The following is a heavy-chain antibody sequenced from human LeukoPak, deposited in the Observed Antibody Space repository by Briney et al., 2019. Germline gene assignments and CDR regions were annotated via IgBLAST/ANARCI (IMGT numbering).Heavy chain of an antibody. CDR3: ARGLWFGELGAFDI. J-gene: IGHJ3*02. D-gene: IGHD3-10*01. CDR1: GGSISSYY. Sequence: SETLSLTCTVSGGSISSYYWSWLRQPPGKGLEWIGYIYYSGSTNYNPSLKSRVTISLDTSKNQFSLKLSSVTAADTAVYYCARGLWFGELGAFDIWGQGTMVTVSS. V-gene: IGHV4-59*01. CDR2: IYYSGST.